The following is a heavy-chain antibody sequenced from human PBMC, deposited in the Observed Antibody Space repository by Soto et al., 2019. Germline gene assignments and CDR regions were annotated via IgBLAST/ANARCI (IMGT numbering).Heavy chain of an antibody. Sequence: SETLSLTCAVYGGSFSGYYWSWIRQPPGKGLEWIGEINHSGSTYYNPSLKSRVTISVDTSKNQFSLKLSSVTAADTAVYYCARVSIRGEVWGSYRYSFDYWGQGTLVTVSS. V-gene: IGHV4-34*01. CDR3: ARVSIRGEVWGSYRYSFDY. CDR2: INHSGST. D-gene: IGHD3-16*02. J-gene: IGHJ4*02. CDR1: GGSFSGYY.